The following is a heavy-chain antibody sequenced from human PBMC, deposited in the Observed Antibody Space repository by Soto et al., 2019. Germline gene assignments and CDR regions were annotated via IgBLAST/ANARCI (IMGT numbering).Heavy chain of an antibody. D-gene: IGHD3-10*01. J-gene: IGHJ5*02. CDR2: INPSGGST. Sequence: ASVKVSCKASGYIFTNYYIHWVRQAPGQGLEWMGIINPSGGSTSYAQKFQGRVTMTRDKSTSTVYMELSSLRSEDTAVYYCARDFASGSRLNCFAPWGQGTLVTVSS. CDR1: GYIFTNYY. V-gene: IGHV1-46*01. CDR3: ARDFASGSRLNCFAP.